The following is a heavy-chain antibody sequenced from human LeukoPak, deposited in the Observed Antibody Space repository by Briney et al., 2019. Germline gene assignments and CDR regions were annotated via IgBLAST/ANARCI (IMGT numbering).Heavy chain of an antibody. V-gene: IGHV4-39*01. Sequence: PSETLSLTCTVSSGSISSSSYYWGWIRQPPGKGLEWIGSIYYSGSTYYNPSLKSRVTISVDTSKNQFSLKLSSVTAADTAVYYCARRPVGVYGMDVWGQGTTVTVSS. CDR2: IYYSGST. J-gene: IGHJ6*02. CDR3: ARRPVGVYGMDV. D-gene: IGHD2-15*01. CDR1: SGSISSSSYY.